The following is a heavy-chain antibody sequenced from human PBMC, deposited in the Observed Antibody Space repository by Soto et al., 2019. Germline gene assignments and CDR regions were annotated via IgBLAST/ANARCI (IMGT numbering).Heavy chain of an antibody. Sequence: GGSLRLSCAASGFTFSSYSMNWVRQAPGKGLEWVSYISSSSSTIYYADSVKGRFTISRDNAKNSLYLQMNSLRAEDTAVYYCARDGHRVEPSYDYIWGSYRLGHDAFDIWGQGTMVTVSS. CDR1: GFTFSSYS. J-gene: IGHJ3*02. CDR2: ISSSSSTI. CDR3: ARDGHRVEPSYDYIWGSYRLGHDAFDI. D-gene: IGHD3-16*02. V-gene: IGHV3-48*01.